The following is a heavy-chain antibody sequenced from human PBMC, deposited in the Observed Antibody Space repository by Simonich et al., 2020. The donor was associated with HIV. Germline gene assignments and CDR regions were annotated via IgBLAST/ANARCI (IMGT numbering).Heavy chain of an antibody. D-gene: IGHD3-10*01. J-gene: IGHJ5*01. CDR3: ARTSGITSGWYDF. CDR1: GYTFTGYY. Sequence: QVQLVQSGAEVKKPGASVKVSCKASGYTFTGYYMHWVRQAPGQGLEWMGRINANSGGTNYAQKFQGRVSMTRDTSISTAYMDLGMLTSDDTALYYCARTSGITSGWYDFWGQGTLVTVSS. V-gene: IGHV1-2*06. CDR2: INANSGGT.